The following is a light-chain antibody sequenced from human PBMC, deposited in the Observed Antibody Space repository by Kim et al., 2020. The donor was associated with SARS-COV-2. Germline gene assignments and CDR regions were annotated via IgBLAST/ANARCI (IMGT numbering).Light chain of an antibody. J-gene: IGKJ1*01. Sequence: EIVMTQSPGTLSVSPGERATLSCRASQSVISNLAWYQQKPGQAPRLLIYGASSRATGIPNRFSGGRSGTDFSLTISRLESEDFAMYYCQQYENSPNTFGQGTKVDIK. CDR1: QSVISN. CDR3: QQYENSPNT. V-gene: IGKV3-20*01. CDR2: GAS.